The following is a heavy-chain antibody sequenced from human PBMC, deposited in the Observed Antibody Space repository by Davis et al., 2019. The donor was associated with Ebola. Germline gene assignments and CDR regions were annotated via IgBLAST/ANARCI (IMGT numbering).Heavy chain of an antibody. CDR3: ARGITMIVAPSWFDP. J-gene: IGHJ5*02. CDR2: ISAYNGNT. Sequence: ASVKVSCKASGYTFTSYGISWVRQAPGQGLEWMGWISAYNGNTNYAQKLQGRVTMTRDTSTSTVYMELSSLRSEDTAVYYCARGITMIVAPSWFDPWGQGTLVTVSS. CDR1: GYTFTSYG. V-gene: IGHV1-18*01. D-gene: IGHD3-22*01.